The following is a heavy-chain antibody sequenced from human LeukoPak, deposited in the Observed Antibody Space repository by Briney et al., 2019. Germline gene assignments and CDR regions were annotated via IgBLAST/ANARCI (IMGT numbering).Heavy chain of an antibody. J-gene: IGHJ4*02. CDR1: GYTFTGYY. Sequence: ASVKVSCKASGYTFTGYYMHWVRQAPGQGLEWMGWINPNSGGTNYAQKFQGRVTMTRDTSVSTVYMELSRLRSDDTAVYYCARDWAETVVAYPEFWGQGTLVTVSS. CDR2: INPNSGGT. D-gene: IGHD2-21*01. V-gene: IGHV1-2*02. CDR3: ARDWAETVVAYPEF.